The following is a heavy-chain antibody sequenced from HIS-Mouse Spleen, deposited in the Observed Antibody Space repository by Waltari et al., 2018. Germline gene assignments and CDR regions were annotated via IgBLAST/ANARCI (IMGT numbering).Heavy chain of an antibody. V-gene: IGHV4-39*07. J-gene: IGHJ2*01. CDR1: GGSISSSRYY. D-gene: IGHD6-13*01. CDR3: AREIPYSSSWYDWYFDL. Sequence: QLQLQESGPGLVKPSEPLSLTCTVSGGSISSSRYYWGWIRQPPGKGLAWIGRIYYSGRTYYNPSLKSRVTIAVDTSKNQFSLKLSSVTAADTAVYYCAREIPYSSSWYDWYFDLWGRGTLVTVSS. CDR2: IYYSGRT.